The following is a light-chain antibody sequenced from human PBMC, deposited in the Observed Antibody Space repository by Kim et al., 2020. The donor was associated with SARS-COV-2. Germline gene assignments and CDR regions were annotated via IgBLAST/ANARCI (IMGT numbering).Light chain of an antibody. CDR3: QEYNNWPPWT. J-gene: IGKJ1*01. CDR2: GAS. Sequence: APVYIATLPCRASQSVSNNLAWYQHKPGQAPRLLIYGASTRATGIPARFSGSGSGTEFTLTISSLQSEDFAVYYCQEYNNWPPWTFGQGTKVDIK. V-gene: IGKV3-15*01. CDR1: QSVSNN.